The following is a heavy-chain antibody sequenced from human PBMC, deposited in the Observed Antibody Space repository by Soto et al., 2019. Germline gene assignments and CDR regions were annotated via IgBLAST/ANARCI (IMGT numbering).Heavy chain of an antibody. CDR2: ISSSSSYI. CDR3: ARVLYYYDSSGYYGY. Sequence: GGSLRLSSAASGFTFSSYNMIWVPQAPGKGLEWVSSISSSSSYIYYADSVKGRFTISRDNAKNSLYLQMNSLRAEDTAVYYCARVLYYYDSSGYYGYWGQGTLVTVSS. CDR1: GFTFSSYN. V-gene: IGHV3-21*01. D-gene: IGHD3-22*01. J-gene: IGHJ4*02.